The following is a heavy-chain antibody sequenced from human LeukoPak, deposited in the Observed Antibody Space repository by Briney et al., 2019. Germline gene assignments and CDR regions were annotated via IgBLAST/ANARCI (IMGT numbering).Heavy chain of an antibody. Sequence: PSQTLSLTCTVSGGPIRSGGYYWNWIRQHPGKGLEWIGYIYYSGSTSYNPSLKSRVTISADTSKSQFSLKLSSVTVADTAVFYCARSIGVPGSPLDYWGQGTLVTVSS. CDR3: ARSIGVPGSPLDY. CDR2: IYYSGST. J-gene: IGHJ4*02. V-gene: IGHV4-31*03. CDR1: GGPIRSGGYY. D-gene: IGHD1-26*01.